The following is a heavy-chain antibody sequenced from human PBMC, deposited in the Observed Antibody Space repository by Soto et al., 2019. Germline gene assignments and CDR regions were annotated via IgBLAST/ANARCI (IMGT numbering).Heavy chain of an antibody. V-gene: IGHV1-69*13. CDR3: ARGSRYYDFWSGYYAYYYYSMDA. D-gene: IGHD3-3*01. J-gene: IGHJ6*02. Sequence: SVKVSCKASGGTFSSYAISWVRQAPGQGLEWMGGIIPIFGTANYAQKFQGRVTITADESTSTAYMELSSLRSEDTAVYYCARGSRYYDFWSGYYAYYYYSMDAWGQGTTVTVSS. CDR1: GGTFSSYA. CDR2: IIPIFGTA.